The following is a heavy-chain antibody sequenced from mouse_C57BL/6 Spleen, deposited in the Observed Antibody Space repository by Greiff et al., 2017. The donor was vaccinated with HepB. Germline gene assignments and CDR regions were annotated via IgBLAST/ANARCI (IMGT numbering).Heavy chain of an antibody. V-gene: IGHV1-18*01. CDR3: ARFYDGYYVGYFDY. CDR2: INPNNGGT. CDR1: GYTFTDYN. D-gene: IGHD2-3*01. Sequence: VQLQQSGPELVKPGASVKIPCKASGYTFTDYNMDWVKQSHGKSLEWIGDINPNNGGTIYNQKFKGKATLTVDKSSSTAYMELRSLTSEDTAVYYCARFYDGYYVGYFDYWGQGTTLTVSS. J-gene: IGHJ2*01.